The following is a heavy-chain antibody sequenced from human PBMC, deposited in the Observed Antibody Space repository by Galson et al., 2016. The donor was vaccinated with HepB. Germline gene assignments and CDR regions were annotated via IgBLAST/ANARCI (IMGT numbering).Heavy chain of an antibody. Sequence: SVKVSCKASGGSLSSYAINWVRQAPGQGLEWMGGIIPIFGTTNYAQKFQGRVTITADDPTSASYMELSSLNPEDTAVYYCARSRSQLVMRNGMDVWGQGTTVTVSS. CDR2: IIPIFGTT. J-gene: IGHJ6*02. D-gene: IGHD6-6*01. CDR1: GGSLSSYA. CDR3: ARSRSQLVMRNGMDV. V-gene: IGHV1-69*13.